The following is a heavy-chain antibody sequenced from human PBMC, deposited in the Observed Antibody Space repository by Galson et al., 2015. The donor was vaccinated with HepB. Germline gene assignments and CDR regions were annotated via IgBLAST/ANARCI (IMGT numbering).Heavy chain of an antibody. D-gene: IGHD2-15*01. Sequence: SLRLSCAASGFTFSDYGMHWVRQAPGKGLEWVAVIWYDGNKEYYADSVKGRFTISRDNSKNTLYLQMNSLGPEDTAVYYCAGDGVVARHFDYWGQGTLVTVSP. CDR3: AGDGVVARHFDY. CDR2: IWYDGNKE. V-gene: IGHV3-33*01. CDR1: GFTFSDYG. J-gene: IGHJ4*02.